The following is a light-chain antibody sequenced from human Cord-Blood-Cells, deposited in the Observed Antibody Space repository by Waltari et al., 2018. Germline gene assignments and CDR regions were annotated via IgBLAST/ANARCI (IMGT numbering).Light chain of an antibody. V-gene: IGLV2-11*01. J-gene: IGLJ2*01. CDR2: DVS. CDR3: CSYAGSVV. Sequence: QSALTQPRSVSGSPGQSVTISCPGTSTAVGGYHYVSLYQQHPGKAPKLMIYDVSKRPSGVPDRFSGSKSGNTASLTISGLQAEDEADYYCCSYAGSVVFGGGTKLTVL. CDR1: STAVGGYHY.